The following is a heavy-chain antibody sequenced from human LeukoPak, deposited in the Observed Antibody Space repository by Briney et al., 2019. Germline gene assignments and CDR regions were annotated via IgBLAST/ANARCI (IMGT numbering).Heavy chain of an antibody. CDR1: GFTFSSYA. V-gene: IGHV3-23*01. CDR2: ISGSGGST. D-gene: IGHD1-7*01. J-gene: IGHJ4*02. Sequence: GGPLRLSCAASGFTFSSYAMSWVRQAPGKGLEWVSAISGSGGSTYYADSVKGRFTISRDNSKNTLYLQMNSLRAEDTAVYYCAKARGITGTKENDYWGQGTLVTVSS. CDR3: AKARGITGTKENDY.